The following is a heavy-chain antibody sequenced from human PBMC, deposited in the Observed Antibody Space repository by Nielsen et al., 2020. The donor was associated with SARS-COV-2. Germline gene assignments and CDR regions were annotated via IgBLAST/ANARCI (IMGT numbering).Heavy chain of an antibody. J-gene: IGHJ4*02. D-gene: IGHD2-15*01. CDR1: GGSISSGGYY. Sequence: SETLSLTCTVSGGSISSGGYYWSWIRQHPGKGLEWIGYIYYSRSTYYNPSLKSRVTISVDTSKNQFSLKLSSVTAADTAVYYCAGTSFTIVVVVAAFDYWGQGTLVTVSS. CDR3: AGTSFTIVVVVAAFDY. V-gene: IGHV4-31*03. CDR2: IYYSRST.